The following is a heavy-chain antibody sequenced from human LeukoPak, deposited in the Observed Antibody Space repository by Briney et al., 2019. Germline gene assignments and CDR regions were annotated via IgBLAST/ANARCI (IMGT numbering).Heavy chain of an antibody. CDR1: GFTFSSYA. V-gene: IGHV3-21*01. Sequence: GGSLRLSCAASGFTFSSYAMSWVRQAPGKGLEWVSSISGSSSYIYYADSVKGRFSISRDNAKNSLYLQMNSLRAEDTAVYYCARDLLGWELHYFDYWGQGTLVTVSS. D-gene: IGHD1-26*01. J-gene: IGHJ4*02. CDR2: ISGSSSYI. CDR3: ARDLLGWELHYFDY.